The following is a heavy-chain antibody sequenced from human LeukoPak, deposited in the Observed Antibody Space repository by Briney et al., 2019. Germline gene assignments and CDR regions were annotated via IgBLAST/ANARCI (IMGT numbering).Heavy chain of an antibody. J-gene: IGHJ3*02. V-gene: IGHV1-2*02. D-gene: IGHD3-3*01. CDR1: GYTFTGYY. Sequence: ASVKASCKASGYTFTGYYMHWVRQAPGQGLEWMGWINPNSGGTNYAQKFQGRVTMTRDTSISTAYMELSRLRSDGTAVYYWSRDGVEWLLPMWAFDIWGQGTMVTVSS. CDR3: SRDGVEWLLPMWAFDI. CDR2: INPNSGGT.